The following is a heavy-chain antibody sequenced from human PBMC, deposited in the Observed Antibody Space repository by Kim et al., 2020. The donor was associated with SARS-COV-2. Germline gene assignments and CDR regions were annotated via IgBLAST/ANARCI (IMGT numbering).Heavy chain of an antibody. CDR3: ARGLRFLEWSYGAEYQNYFDY. Sequence: GGSLRLSCAASGFTFSSYAMHWVRQAPGKGLEWVAVISYDGSNKYYADSVKGRFTISRDNSKNTLYLQMNSLRAEDTAVYYCARGLRFLEWSYGAEYQNYFDYWGQGTLVTVSS. D-gene: IGHD3-3*01. J-gene: IGHJ4*02. V-gene: IGHV3-30*04. CDR2: ISYDGSNK. CDR1: GFTFSSYA.